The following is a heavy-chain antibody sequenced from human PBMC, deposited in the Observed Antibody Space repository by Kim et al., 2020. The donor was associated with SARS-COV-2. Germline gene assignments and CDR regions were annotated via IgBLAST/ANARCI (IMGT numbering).Heavy chain of an antibody. CDR3: ARDLGYCGNDCFPTTFDY. CDR2: INTNTGNP. D-gene: IGHD2-21*02. CDR1: GYTFNTYA. J-gene: IGHJ4*02. Sequence: ASVKVSCKASGYTFNTYAMHWVRQAPGQGLEWMGWINTNTGNPSYARGFIGRFVFSSDTPVSTAYLQITSLKAEDTAVYYCARDLGYCGNDCFPTTFDYWGRGTLVTVSS. V-gene: IGHV7-4-1*02.